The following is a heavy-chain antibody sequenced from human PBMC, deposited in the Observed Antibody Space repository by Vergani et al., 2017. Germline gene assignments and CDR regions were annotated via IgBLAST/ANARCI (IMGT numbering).Heavy chain of an antibody. J-gene: IGHJ4*02. Sequence: QITLKVSGPTLVKPPQTLTLTCTFSGFSLSTSGVGVGWIRQPPGTALEWLALIYWNDDKRYSPSLKIRLTITKDTSKNQVVLTMTNIDPVDTATYYCATRALVDYWGQGTLVTVSS. D-gene: IGHD6-13*01. CDR2: IYWNDDK. V-gene: IGHV2-5*01. CDR3: ATRALVDY. CDR1: GFSLSTSGVG.